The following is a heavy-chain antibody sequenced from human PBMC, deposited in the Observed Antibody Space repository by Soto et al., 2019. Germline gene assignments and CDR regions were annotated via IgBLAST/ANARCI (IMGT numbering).Heavy chain of an antibody. CDR1: GGSISSGGYY. Sequence: KTSETLSLTCTVSGGSISSGGYYWSWIRQHPGKGLEWIGYIYYSGSTYYNPSLKSRVTISVDTSKNQFSLKLSSVTAADTAVYYCARDRAGYYGLSSGYYPDAFDIWGQGTMVTVSS. CDR3: ARDRAGYYGLSSGYYPDAFDI. CDR2: IYYSGST. D-gene: IGHD3-22*01. V-gene: IGHV4-31*03. J-gene: IGHJ3*02.